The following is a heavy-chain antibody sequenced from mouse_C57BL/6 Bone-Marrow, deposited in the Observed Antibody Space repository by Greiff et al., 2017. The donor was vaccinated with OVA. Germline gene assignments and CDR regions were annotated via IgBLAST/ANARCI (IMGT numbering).Heavy chain of an antibody. Sequence: VQLQQSGAELAKPGASVKLFRKASGYTFTSHWMHWVKQRPGQGLEWIGYIYPSSGYTKYNQKFKDKATLTADKSSSTAYMQLSSLTYEDSAVYYCAVGRYFDVWGTGTTVTVSS. CDR3: AVGRYFDV. CDR2: IYPSSGYT. J-gene: IGHJ1*03. V-gene: IGHV1-7*01. CDR1: GYTFTSHW. D-gene: IGHD4-1*01.